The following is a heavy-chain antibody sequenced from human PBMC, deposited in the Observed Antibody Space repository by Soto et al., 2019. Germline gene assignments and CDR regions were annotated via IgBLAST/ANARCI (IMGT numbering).Heavy chain of an antibody. J-gene: IGHJ4*02. CDR2: ISGSGGST. Sequence: GGSLRLSCAASGFTFSSYAMSWVRQAPGKGLEWVSAISGSGGSTYCAVSVKGRFTILRDNAKNTLYLQMNSLRAEDTAVYYCAKETVGLTGVYFDYWGQGTLVTVSS. V-gene: IGHV3-23*01. CDR3: AKETVGLTGVYFDY. D-gene: IGHD7-27*01. CDR1: GFTFSSYA.